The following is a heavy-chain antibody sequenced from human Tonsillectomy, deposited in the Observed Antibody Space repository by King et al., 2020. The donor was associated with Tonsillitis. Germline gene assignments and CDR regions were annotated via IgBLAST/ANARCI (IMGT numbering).Heavy chain of an antibody. J-gene: IGHJ5*02. CDR1: GYTFRGYY. Sequence: VQLVESGAEVKKPGASVKVSCKASGYTFRGYYIHWVRQAPGQGLEWMGWINPNSGGTHYAQKFQGRVTMTSDTSITTAYMELARLRSDDTAVYYCARVGGYCTATSCSWYNWFDPWGQGTLVTVSS. D-gene: IGHD2-2*01. CDR2: INPNSGGT. CDR3: ARVGGYCTATSCSWYNWFDP. V-gene: IGHV1-2*02.